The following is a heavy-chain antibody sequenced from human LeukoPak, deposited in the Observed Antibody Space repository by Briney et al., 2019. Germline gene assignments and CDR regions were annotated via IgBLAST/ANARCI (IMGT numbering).Heavy chain of an antibody. CDR2: SSWNRGSI. V-gene: IGHV3-9*01. CDR3: AKDIGIFGTGPFDY. D-gene: IGHD3-3*02. Sequence: SLRLSCAPSGFTFDDYAMHWVPQAAGKGLEGLSCSSWNRGSIVYADALKGRFTISRDNAKNSLSLQMHSLIPEDTAFYYCAKDIGIFGTGPFDYWGQGTLVTVSS. J-gene: IGHJ4*02. CDR1: GFTFDDYA.